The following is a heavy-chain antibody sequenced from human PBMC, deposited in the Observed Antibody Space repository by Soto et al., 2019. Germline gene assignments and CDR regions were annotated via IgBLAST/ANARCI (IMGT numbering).Heavy chain of an antibody. V-gene: IGHV1-69*01. Sequence: QVQLVQSGAEVKKPGSSVKVSCKASGGTFNNYGMGWVRQAPGQGHEWMGGIIPMIGRTNYAQKFQGRLTLTADASRSTAYMELRSLRSDDTAVYYCASWDYDVLTGYSYDDWGQGTLVTVSS. CDR2: IIPMIGRT. CDR1: GGTFNNYG. CDR3: ASWDYDVLTGYSYDD. J-gene: IGHJ4*02. D-gene: IGHD3-9*01.